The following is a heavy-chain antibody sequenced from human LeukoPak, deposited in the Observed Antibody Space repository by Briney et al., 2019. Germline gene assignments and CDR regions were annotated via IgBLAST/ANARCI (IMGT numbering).Heavy chain of an antibody. CDR3: ARFSPRAMGNYLDF. J-gene: IGHJ4*02. Sequence: ASETLSLTCAVSGGSISSGSYSWSWIRQPPGKGLEWIGYIYPRGSTYYSPSLKSRVILSLDKSANQFSLNLSSVTAADTTGYYCARFSPRAMGNYLDFWGQGTLVTVSS. CDR1: GGSISSGSYS. V-gene: IGHV4-30-2*01. D-gene: IGHD7-27*01. CDR2: IYPRGST.